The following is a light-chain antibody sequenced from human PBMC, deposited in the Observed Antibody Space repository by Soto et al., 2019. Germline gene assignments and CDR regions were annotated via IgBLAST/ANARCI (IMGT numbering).Light chain of an antibody. Sequence: QAVVTQPRSVSGSPGQSVTISCTGTSSDVGGYNFVSWYQHHPGKAPKLIIYDVTKRPSGVPDRFSGSRSGNTASLTISGLQAEDEADYYCCSYAGSYTWVFGGGTKLTV. J-gene: IGLJ3*02. V-gene: IGLV2-11*01. CDR1: SSDVGGYNF. CDR3: CSYAGSYTWV. CDR2: DVT.